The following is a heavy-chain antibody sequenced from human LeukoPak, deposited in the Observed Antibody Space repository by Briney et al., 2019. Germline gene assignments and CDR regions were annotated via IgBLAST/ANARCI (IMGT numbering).Heavy chain of an antibody. Sequence: SETLSLTCAVSGGSISSSNWWSWVRPPPGEGLEWIGEIYHSGSTNYNPSLKSRVTISVDKSKNQFSLKLSSVTAADTAVYYCASRDLVAATQFDYWGQGSLVTVSS. D-gene: IGHD2-15*01. CDR2: IYHSGST. CDR3: ASRDLVAATQFDY. V-gene: IGHV4-4*02. CDR1: GGSISSSNW. J-gene: IGHJ4*02.